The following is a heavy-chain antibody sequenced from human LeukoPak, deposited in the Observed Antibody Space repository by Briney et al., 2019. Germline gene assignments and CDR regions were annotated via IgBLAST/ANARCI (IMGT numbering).Heavy chain of an antibody. Sequence: SETLSLTCAVYGGSFSGYYWSWIRQPPGKGLEWIGEINHSGSTNYNPSLKSRVTISVDTSKNQFSLKLSSVTAADTAVYYCARVSVTRTTGLSPYYFDYWGQGTLVTVSS. D-gene: IGHD1-7*01. CDR3: ARVSVTRTTGLSPYYFDY. CDR1: GGSFSGYY. CDR2: INHSGST. J-gene: IGHJ4*02. V-gene: IGHV4-34*01.